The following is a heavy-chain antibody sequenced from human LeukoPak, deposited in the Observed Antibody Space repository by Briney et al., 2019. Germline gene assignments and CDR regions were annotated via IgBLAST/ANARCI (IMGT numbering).Heavy chain of an antibody. V-gene: IGHV3-74*01. Sequence: GGSLRLSCAASGFTFSSYWMHWVRQAPGKGLVWVSRIKSGGSSTNYADSVKGRFTISRDNAKNTLYLQMNSLRAEDTAVYYCARAVGNSEDFDYWGQGTLVTVSS. CDR3: ARAVGNSEDFDY. CDR2: IKSGGSST. J-gene: IGHJ4*02. CDR1: GFTFSSYW. D-gene: IGHD4-23*01.